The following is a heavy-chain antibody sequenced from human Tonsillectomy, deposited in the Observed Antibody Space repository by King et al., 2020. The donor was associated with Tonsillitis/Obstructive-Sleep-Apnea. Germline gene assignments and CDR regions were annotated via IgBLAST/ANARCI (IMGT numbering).Heavy chain of an antibody. Sequence: VQLVESGGGVVQPGRSLRLSCTASGFTFSIYSMHWVRQAPGKGLDWVAVISDDGSNKYYADSVKGRFTISRDNSKNTLYLQMNRLKAEDTAVYFCARDWGGYCSTTSGPRDGMDVWGQGTTVTVSS. D-gene: IGHD2-2*01. V-gene: IGHV3-30*04. CDR1: GFTFSIYS. CDR3: ARDWGGYCSTTSGPRDGMDV. CDR2: ISDDGSNK. J-gene: IGHJ6*02.